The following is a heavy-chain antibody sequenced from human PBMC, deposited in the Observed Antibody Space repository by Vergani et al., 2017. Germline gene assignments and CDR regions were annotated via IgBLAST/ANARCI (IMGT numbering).Heavy chain of an antibody. J-gene: IGHJ6*02. CDR1: GFTFSSYS. CDR2: ISSSSSYI. D-gene: IGHD3-3*01. Sequence: EVQLLESGGGLVQPGGSLRLSCAASGFTFSSYSMNWVRQAPGKGLEWVSSISSSSSYIYYADSVKGRFTISRDNAKNSLYLQMNSLRAEDTAVYYCASMYYDFWSGYTYYYYYYGMDVWGQGTTVTVSS. V-gene: IGHV3-21*04. CDR3: ASMYYDFWSGYTYYYYYYGMDV.